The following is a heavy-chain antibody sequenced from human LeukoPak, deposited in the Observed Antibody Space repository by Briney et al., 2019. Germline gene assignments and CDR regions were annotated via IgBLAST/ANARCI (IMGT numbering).Heavy chain of an antibody. CDR2: IYISGTP. Sequence: PSETLSLTCSVSGXSISTYYWTWIRQPAGKGLEWIGRIYISGTPNYNPSLRGRVTMSIDTSMNQFSLKLTSVTAADTAVYYRAREKMTTITTIDYWGQGTLVTVSS. V-gene: IGHV4-4*07. CDR3: AREKMTTITTIDY. J-gene: IGHJ4*02. D-gene: IGHD4-11*01. CDR1: GXSISTYY.